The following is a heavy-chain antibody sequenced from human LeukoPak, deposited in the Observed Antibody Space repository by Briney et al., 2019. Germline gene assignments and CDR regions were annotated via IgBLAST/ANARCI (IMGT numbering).Heavy chain of an antibody. D-gene: IGHD2-2*02. J-gene: IGHJ4*02. Sequence: PGGSLRLSCAASGFTFSSYGMHWVRQAPGKGLEGVAFIRYDGSNKYYADSVKGRFTISRDNSKNTLYLQMNSLRAEDTAVYYCAKVVVVVPAAIGPFDYWGQGTLVTVSS. CDR1: GFTFSSYG. V-gene: IGHV3-30*02. CDR3: AKVVVVVPAAIGPFDY. CDR2: IRYDGSNK.